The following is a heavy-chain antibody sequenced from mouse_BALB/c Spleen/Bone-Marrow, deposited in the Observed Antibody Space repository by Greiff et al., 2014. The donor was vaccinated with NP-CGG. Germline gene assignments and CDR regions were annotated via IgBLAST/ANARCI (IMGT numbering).Heavy chain of an antibody. V-gene: IGHV1-80*01. CDR1: GYAFSSYW. CDR3: ARVRNWADY. J-gene: IGHJ2*01. Sequence: QVQLQQSVAELVRPGSSVKISCKASGYAFSSYWMNWVKQRPGQGLEWIGQIYPGDGDTNYNGKFKGKATLTADNSSSTAYMQLSSLTSEDSAVYFCARVRNWADYWGQGTTLAVSS. CDR2: IYPGDGDT. D-gene: IGHD4-1*01.